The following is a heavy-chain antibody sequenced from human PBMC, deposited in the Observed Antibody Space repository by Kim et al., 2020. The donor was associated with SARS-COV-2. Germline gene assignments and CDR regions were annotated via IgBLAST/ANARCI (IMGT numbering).Heavy chain of an antibody. CDR3: ARDVVPAAINNYFDY. CDR1: GGSISSTSYY. V-gene: IGHV4-39*07. Sequence: SETLSLTCTVSGGSISSTSYYWGWIRQPPGKGLEWIGSIYYSGSTYYNASLKSRVTISVDRSKNQFSLKLSSVTAADTAVYYCARDVVPAAINNYFDYWGQGALVTVSS. D-gene: IGHD2-2*01. CDR2: IYYSGST. J-gene: IGHJ4*02.